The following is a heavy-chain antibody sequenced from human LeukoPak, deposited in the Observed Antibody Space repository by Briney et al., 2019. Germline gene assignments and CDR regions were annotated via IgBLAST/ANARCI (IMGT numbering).Heavy chain of an antibody. CDR3: ARDQHYYDSSGCLDY. V-gene: IGHV3-48*04. CDR2: ISSSSSTI. J-gene: IGHJ4*02. CDR1: GFTFSSYS. Sequence: GGSLRLSCVVSGFTFSSYSMNWVRQAPGKGLEWVSYISSSSSTIYYADSVKGRFPISRDNAKNSLYLQMNSLRAEDTAVYCCARDQHYYDSSGCLDYWGQGTLVTVSS. D-gene: IGHD3-22*01.